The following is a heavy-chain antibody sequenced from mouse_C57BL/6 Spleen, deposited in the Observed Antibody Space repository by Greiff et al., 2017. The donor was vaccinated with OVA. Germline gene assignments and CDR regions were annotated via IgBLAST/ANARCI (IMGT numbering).Heavy chain of an antibody. Sequence: EVQLQESGPELVKPGASVKMSCKASGYTFTDYNMPWVKQSHGKSLEWIGYINPNNGGTSYNQKFKGKATLTVNKSSSTAYMELRSLTSEDSAVYDCARVHYDYYYAMDYWGQGTSVTVSS. D-gene: IGHD2-4*01. J-gene: IGHJ4*01. CDR3: ARVHYDYYYAMDY. CDR1: GYTFTDYN. CDR2: INPNNGGT. V-gene: IGHV1-22*01.